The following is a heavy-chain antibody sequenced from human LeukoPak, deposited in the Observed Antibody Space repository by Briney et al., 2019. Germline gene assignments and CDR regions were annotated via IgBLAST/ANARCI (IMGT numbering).Heavy chain of an antibody. V-gene: IGHV1-69*13. D-gene: IGHD1-26*01. CDR2: IIPIFGTA. CDR1: GGTFSSYA. J-gene: IGHJ4*02. CDR3: ARGSVGATKRFDY. Sequence: SVKVSCKASGGTFSSYAISWVRQAPGQGLEWMGGIIPIFGTANYAQKFQGRVTITADESTSTAYVEPSSLRSEDTAVYYCARGSVGATKRFDYWGQGTLVTVSS.